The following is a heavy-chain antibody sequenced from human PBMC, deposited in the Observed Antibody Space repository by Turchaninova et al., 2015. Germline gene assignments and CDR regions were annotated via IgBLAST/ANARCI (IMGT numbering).Heavy chain of an antibody. J-gene: IGHJ6*02. CDR2: IYSGGST. CDR3: AREDYRNDYDYGMDV. V-gene: IGHV3-53*02. D-gene: IGHD4-11*01. Sequence: EVQLVETGGGLIQPGGSLRLSCAASGFTVSSNYMSWVRQAPGKGLAWVSVIYSGGSTNYAKSVKGRITISRDNSKNTLYLQMNSLRAEDTAVYYCAREDYRNDYDYGMDVWGQGTTVTVSS. CDR1: GFTVSSNY.